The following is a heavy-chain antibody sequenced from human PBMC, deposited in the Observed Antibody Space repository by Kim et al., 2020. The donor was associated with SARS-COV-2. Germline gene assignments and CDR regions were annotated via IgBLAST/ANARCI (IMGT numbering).Heavy chain of an antibody. CDR3: ARYDYVWGSYRYRGYFDY. D-gene: IGHD3-16*02. J-gene: IGHJ4*02. V-gene: IGHV3-11*03. Sequence: GRLTISRDNAKNSLYLQMNSLRAEDTAVYYCARYDYVWGSYRYRGYFDYWGQGTLVTVSS.